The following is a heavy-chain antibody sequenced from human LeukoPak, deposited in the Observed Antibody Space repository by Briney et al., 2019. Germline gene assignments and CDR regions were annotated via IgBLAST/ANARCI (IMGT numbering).Heavy chain of an antibody. J-gene: IGHJ4*02. CDR2: ISGSGGST. Sequence: GGSLRLSCAASGFTFSSYAMSWVRQAPGKGLEWVSAISGSGGSTYYADSVKGRFTISKDNSKNTLYLQMNSLKTEDTAVYYCTRLSRYGNRWYYVDYWGQGTLVTVSS. CDR3: TRLSRYGNRWYYVDY. D-gene: IGHD6-13*01. V-gene: IGHV3-23*01. CDR1: GFTFSSYA.